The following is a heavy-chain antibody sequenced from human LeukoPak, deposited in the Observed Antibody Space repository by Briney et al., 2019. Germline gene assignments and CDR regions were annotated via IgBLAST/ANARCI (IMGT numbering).Heavy chain of an antibody. CDR2: ISSSGSTT. V-gene: IGHV3-11*01. D-gene: IGHD6-19*01. Sequence: PGGSLRLSCAASGFTFSDYYMSWIRQAPGKGLEWVSYISSSGSTTYYADSVKGRFTISRDNAKNSLYLQMNSLRAEDTAVYYCVRQSFTYNSGWYWVDHWGQGILVTVSS. CDR3: VRQSFTYNSGWYWVDH. CDR1: GFTFSDYY. J-gene: IGHJ5*02.